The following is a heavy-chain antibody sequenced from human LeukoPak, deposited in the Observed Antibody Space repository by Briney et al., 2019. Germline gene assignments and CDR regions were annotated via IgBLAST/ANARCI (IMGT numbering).Heavy chain of an antibody. V-gene: IGHV1-69*04. J-gene: IGHJ6*02. CDR2: IIPILGIA. CDR1: GGTFSSYA. Sequence: ASVKISCKASGGTFSSYAISWVRQAPGQGLEWMGRIIPILGIANYAQKFQGRVTITADKSTSTAYMELSSLRSEDTAVYYCARAVDTMVRGVIMNYGMDVWAKGPRSPSP. D-gene: IGHD3-10*01. CDR3: ARAVDTMVRGVIMNYGMDV.